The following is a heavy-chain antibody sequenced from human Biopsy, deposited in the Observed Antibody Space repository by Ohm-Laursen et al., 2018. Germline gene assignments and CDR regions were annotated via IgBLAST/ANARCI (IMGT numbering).Heavy chain of an antibody. Sequence: SETLSLTCAVSGDSVSRGSFYWTSIRQPPGQGLEYIGYIYDRGSTANYNPSLESRVTMSVDMPKNQFSLKLSSVTAADTATYYCARGMRSSGWPYFDSWGQGTLVTVSS. CDR1: GDSVSRGSFY. V-gene: IGHV4-61*01. CDR3: ARGMRSSGWPYFDS. J-gene: IGHJ4*02. CDR2: IYDRGSTA. D-gene: IGHD6-19*01.